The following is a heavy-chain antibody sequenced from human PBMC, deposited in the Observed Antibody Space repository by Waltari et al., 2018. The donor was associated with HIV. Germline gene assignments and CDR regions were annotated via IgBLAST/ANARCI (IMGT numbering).Heavy chain of an antibody. V-gene: IGHV1-2*06. J-gene: IGHJ6*02. CDR2: INPNSGGT. Sequence: QVQLVQSGAEVKKPGASVKVSCKASGYTFTGSYMHWVRQAPGKGLDWMGRINPNSGGTNYAQKFQGRVTMTRDTSISTANMERSRLRSDDTAVYYCARGDYCSSTSCYINGMDVWGQGTTVTVSS. CDR1: GYTFTGSY. D-gene: IGHD2-2*02. CDR3: ARGDYCSSTSCYINGMDV.